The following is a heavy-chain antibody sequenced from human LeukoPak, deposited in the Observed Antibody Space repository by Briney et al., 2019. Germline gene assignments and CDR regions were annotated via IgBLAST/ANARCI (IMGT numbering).Heavy chain of an antibody. CDR2: ISGSGGST. CDR3: AREPIYCSSTSCSDLDY. J-gene: IGHJ4*02. CDR1: GFTFSSYA. D-gene: IGHD2-2*01. Sequence: GGSLRLSCAASGFTFSSYAMSWVRQAPGKGLEWVSAISGSGGSTYYADSVKGRFTISRDNYKNTLYLQMNSLRAEDTAVYYCAREPIYCSSTSCSDLDYWGQGTLVTVSS. V-gene: IGHV3-23*01.